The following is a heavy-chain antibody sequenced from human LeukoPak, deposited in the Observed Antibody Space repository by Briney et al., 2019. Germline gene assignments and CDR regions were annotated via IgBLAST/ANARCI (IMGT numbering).Heavy chain of an antibody. CDR1: GFTFSSYE. CDR3: VSDFRAYYYDSSGGHEGNAFDI. D-gene: IGHD3-22*01. J-gene: IGHJ3*02. CDR2: ISSSGSTI. Sequence: PGGSLRLSCAASGFTFSSYEMHWVRQAPGKGLEWVSYISSSGSTIYYADSVKGRFTISRDNAKNSLYLQMNSLRAEDTAVYYCVSDFRAYYYDSSGGHEGNAFDIWGQGTMVTVSS. V-gene: IGHV3-48*03.